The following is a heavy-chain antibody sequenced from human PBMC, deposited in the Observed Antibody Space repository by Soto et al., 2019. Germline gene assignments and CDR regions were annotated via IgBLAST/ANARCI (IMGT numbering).Heavy chain of an antibody. CDR1: GYSFTSYW. V-gene: IGHV5-51*01. J-gene: IGHJ4*02. CDR3: ARHYETLAVAGHIDY. CDR2: IYPGDSDT. Sequence: PGESLKISCKGSGYSFTSYWIGWVRQMPGKGLEWMGIIYPGDSDTRYSPSFQGQVTISADKSISTAYLQWSSLKASDTAMYYCARHYETLAVAGHIDYWGQGTLVTVSS. D-gene: IGHD6-19*01.